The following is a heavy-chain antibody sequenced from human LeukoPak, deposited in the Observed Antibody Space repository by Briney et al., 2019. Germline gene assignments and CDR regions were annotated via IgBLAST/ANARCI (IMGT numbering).Heavy chain of an antibody. CDR3: AKDGGSGSYGNYYYGMDV. V-gene: IGHV3-23*01. CDR1: GFTFSSYA. J-gene: IGHJ6*02. D-gene: IGHD3-10*01. Sequence: PGGSLRLSCAASGFTFSSYAMSWVRQAPGKGLEWVSAISGSGGSTYYADSVKGRFTISRDNSKNTLYLQMNSLRAEDTAVYYCAKDGGSGSYGNYYYGMDVWGQGTTVTVSS. CDR2: ISGSGGST.